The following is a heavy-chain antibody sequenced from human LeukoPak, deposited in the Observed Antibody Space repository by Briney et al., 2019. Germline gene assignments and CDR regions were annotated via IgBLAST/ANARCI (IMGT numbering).Heavy chain of an antibody. CDR2: IYYSGST. CDR3: ARASVVPAADDAFDI. D-gene: IGHD2-2*01. Sequence: PSETLSLTCTVSGGSISSGGYYWSWIRQHPGKGLEWIGYIYYSGSTYYNPSLKSRVTISVDTSKNQFSLKLSSVTAADTAVYYCARASVVPAADDAFDIWGQGTMVTVSS. J-gene: IGHJ3*02. V-gene: IGHV4-31*03. CDR1: GGSISSGGYY.